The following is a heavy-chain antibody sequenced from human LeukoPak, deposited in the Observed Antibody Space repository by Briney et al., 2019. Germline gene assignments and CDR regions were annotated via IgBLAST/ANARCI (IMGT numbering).Heavy chain of an antibody. Sequence: PGRSLRLSCAASGFTFSDYGMHWVRQAPGKGLEWVAIISYDERNKYYAGSVKGRCSIARDNFKNTLYLQMNSLRTEDTALFYCAKDRDTSGWRYFDYWGQGTLVTVSS. CDR1: GFTFSDYG. V-gene: IGHV3-30*18. CDR3: AKDRDTSGWRYFDY. CDR2: ISYDERNK. D-gene: IGHD6-19*01. J-gene: IGHJ4*02.